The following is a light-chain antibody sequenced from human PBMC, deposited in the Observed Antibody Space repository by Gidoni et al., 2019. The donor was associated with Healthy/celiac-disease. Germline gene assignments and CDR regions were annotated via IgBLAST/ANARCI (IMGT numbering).Light chain of an antibody. CDR2: GAS. CDR1: QSVSSI. Sequence: EIVMTQSPATLSVSPGERATLSCRAGQSVSSILAWYQQKPGQAPRLLFYGASTRATGIPARFSGSGSGTEFTLTISSLQSEDFAVYYCQQYNNWPLTFGGGTKVEIK. CDR3: QQYNNWPLT. J-gene: IGKJ4*01. V-gene: IGKV3-15*01.